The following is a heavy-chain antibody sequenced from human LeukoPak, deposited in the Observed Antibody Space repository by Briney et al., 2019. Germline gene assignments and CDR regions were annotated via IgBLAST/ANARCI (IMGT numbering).Heavy chain of an antibody. Sequence: GGSLRLSCAASGFTVSRTYMSWVRQAPGKGLEWVSVIYSDGNTYYVASVKGRFTISRDISKNTLYLQMNSLRAEDTAVYYCAKDYYDYVWGSYRSQRGSLFDYWGQGTLVTVSS. V-gene: IGHV3-66*02. CDR2: IYSDGNT. D-gene: IGHD3-16*02. CDR3: AKDYYDYVWGSYRSQRGSLFDY. CDR1: GFTVSRTY. J-gene: IGHJ4*02.